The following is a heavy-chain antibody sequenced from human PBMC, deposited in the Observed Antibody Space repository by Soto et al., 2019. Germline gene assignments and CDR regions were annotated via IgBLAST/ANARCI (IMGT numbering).Heavy chain of an antibody. Sequence: GGSLRLSCAVSGFTFSRYSMNWVRQAPGKGLEWVSSISDSGRNAYYTESVKGRFTTSRDNARNSLFLQMNTLRAEDTAVYYCARERCRSTGCYAAFDVWGQGTMVTVSS. D-gene: IGHD2-2*01. CDR3: ARERCRSTGCYAAFDV. V-gene: IGHV3-21*01. CDR2: ISDSGRNA. CDR1: GFTFSRYS. J-gene: IGHJ3*01.